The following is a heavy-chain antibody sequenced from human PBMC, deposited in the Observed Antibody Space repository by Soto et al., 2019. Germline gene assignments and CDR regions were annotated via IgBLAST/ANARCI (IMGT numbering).Heavy chain of an antibody. V-gene: IGHV4-34*01. CDR3: ASLHFDYEPPADY. J-gene: IGHJ4*02. CDR1: GGSFSGYY. Sequence: QVQLQQWGAGLLKTSETLSLTCAVYGGSFSGYYWSWIRQPPVKGLEWIVEINHSGSTYYNPSLQSRVTISVDTSKIQFSLKLSSVTAADTAVYYCASLHFDYEPPADYWGQGTLVTVSS. D-gene: IGHD4-17*01. CDR2: INHSGST.